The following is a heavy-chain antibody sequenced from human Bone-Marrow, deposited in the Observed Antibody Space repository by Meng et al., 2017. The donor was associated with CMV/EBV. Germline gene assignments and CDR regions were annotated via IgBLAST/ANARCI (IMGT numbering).Heavy chain of an antibody. J-gene: IGHJ4*02. CDR2: INPNSGGT. Sequence: ASVKVSCKASGYTFTGYYMHWVRQAPGQGLEWMGWINPNSGGTNYAQKFQGRVTMTRDTSISTAYMELSRLRSDDTAVYYCARGYCSSTSCYTSEPTFDYWGQGTRVNGAS. CDR1: GYTFTGYY. CDR3: ARGYCSSTSCYTSEPTFDY. V-gene: IGHV1-2*02. D-gene: IGHD2-2*02.